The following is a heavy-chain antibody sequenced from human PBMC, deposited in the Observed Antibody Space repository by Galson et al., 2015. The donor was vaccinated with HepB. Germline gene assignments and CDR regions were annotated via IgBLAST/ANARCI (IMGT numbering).Heavy chain of an antibody. V-gene: IGHV3-23*01. CDR3: ANGVGLNCGGDCYWFDY. CDR1: GFTFSSYA. CDR2: ISGSGAGT. J-gene: IGHJ4*02. D-gene: IGHD2-21*01. Sequence: SLRLSCAASGFTFSSYAMTWVRQTPGKGLEWVSSISGSGAGTYYADSVKGRFTISRDSSKNTLYLQMNSLRVEDTAVYYCANGVGLNCGGDCYWFDYWGQGALVTVSS.